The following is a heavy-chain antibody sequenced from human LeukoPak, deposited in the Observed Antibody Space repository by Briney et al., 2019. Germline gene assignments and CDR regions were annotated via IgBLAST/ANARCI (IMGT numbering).Heavy chain of an antibody. V-gene: IGHV3-74*01. CDR1: GXTFSTSW. Sequence: GGSLRLSCATSGXTFSTSWMHWVRQAPGKGRVWVSRISGDGTTTTYADSVKGRFTISRDNAKNTLFLQMNSLRVDDTAVYYCTRVRSSSWYDYWGQGALVTVSS. D-gene: IGHD6-13*01. CDR3: TRVRSSSWYDY. CDR2: ISGDGTTT. J-gene: IGHJ4*02.